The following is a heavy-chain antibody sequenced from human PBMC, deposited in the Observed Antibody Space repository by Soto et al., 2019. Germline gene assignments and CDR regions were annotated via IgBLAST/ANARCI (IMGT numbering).Heavy chain of an antibody. CDR3: VYSVPVAGYQR. CDR1: GFTVSDNY. V-gene: IGHV3-53*01. CDR2: IYSGNTT. J-gene: IGHJ1*01. Sequence: SLRLSCAASGFTVSDNYMSWFHQAPGKGLEWVSIIYSGNTTYHADSVKGRFTISRDNSKNTLYLQMNSLRAEDTAVYYCVYSVPVAGYQRWGQGTLVTV. D-gene: IGHD6-19*01.